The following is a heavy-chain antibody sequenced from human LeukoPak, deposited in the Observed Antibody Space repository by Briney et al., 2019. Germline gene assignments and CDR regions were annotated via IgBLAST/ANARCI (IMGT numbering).Heavy chain of an antibody. CDR3: ARHPIGYSYGPPIYFFDY. D-gene: IGHD5-18*01. CDR2: INHSGST. Sequence: SETLSLTCAVYGGSFSGYYWSWIRQPPGKGLEWIGEINHSGSTNYNPSLKSRVTISVDTSKNQFSLRLSSVTAADTAVYYCARHPIGYSYGPPIYFFDYWGQGTRVTVSS. J-gene: IGHJ4*02. CDR1: GGSFSGYY. V-gene: IGHV4-34*01.